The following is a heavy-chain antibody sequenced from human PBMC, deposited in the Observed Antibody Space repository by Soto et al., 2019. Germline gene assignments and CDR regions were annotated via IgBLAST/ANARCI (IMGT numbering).Heavy chain of an antibody. CDR2: IYSTGST. CDR1: GGSISSSLFY. J-gene: IGHJ5*02. D-gene: IGHD6-19*01. Sequence: PSETLSLTCTVSGGSISSSLFYWGWIRQPPGKGLEWIGNIYSTGSTDYNPTLKSRVTVSVDTSKNQFSLQLSSVTAADTAVYYCASRVGWYRDRDNWFDPWGQGTLVTVSS. CDR3: ASRVGWYRDRDNWFDP. V-gene: IGHV4-39*07.